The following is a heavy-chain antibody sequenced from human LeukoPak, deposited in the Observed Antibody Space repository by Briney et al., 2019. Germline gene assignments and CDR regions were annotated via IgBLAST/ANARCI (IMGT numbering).Heavy chain of an antibody. CDR3: AKVQLYCSSFSCSPVDF. Sequence: PGGSLRLSCAASGFTFSSYGMHWVRQAPGKGLEWVAVISYDGSDKYYADSVKGRFTISRDNSKNTLYLQMNSLRAEDTAVYYCAKVQLYCSSFSCSPVDFWGQGTLVTVTS. J-gene: IGHJ4*02. CDR2: ISYDGSDK. D-gene: IGHD2-15*01. V-gene: IGHV3-30*18. CDR1: GFTFSSYG.